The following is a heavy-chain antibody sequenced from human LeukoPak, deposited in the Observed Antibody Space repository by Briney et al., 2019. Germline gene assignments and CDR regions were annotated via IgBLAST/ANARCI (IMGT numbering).Heavy chain of an antibody. Sequence: GGSLRLSCAGSGFTFSNYWVHWVRQAPGKGLEWVSSISSSSSYIYYADSVKGRFTISRDNAKNSLYLQMNSLRAEDTDTAVYYCARSSRSGTTSGTYGYFDLWGRGTLVTVSS. CDR3: ARSSRSGTTSGTYGYFDL. J-gene: IGHJ2*01. CDR1: GFTFSNYW. V-gene: IGHV3-21*01. CDR2: ISSSSSYI. D-gene: IGHD2/OR15-2a*01.